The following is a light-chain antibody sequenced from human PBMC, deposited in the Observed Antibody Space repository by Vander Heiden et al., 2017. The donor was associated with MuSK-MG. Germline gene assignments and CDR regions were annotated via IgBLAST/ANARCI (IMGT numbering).Light chain of an antibody. CDR2: VNS. Sequence: QSVLTQPPSVSGAPGQRVTISCTGSSSNIGAGYDVHWYQQLPGTAPKLLIFVNSNRPSGVPDRFSGSKSGTSASLAITGLQAEDEAEYDCQSYASSLSVYVVFGGGTKLTVL. CDR1: SSNIGAGYD. V-gene: IGLV1-40*01. CDR3: QSYASSLSVYVV. J-gene: IGLJ2*01.